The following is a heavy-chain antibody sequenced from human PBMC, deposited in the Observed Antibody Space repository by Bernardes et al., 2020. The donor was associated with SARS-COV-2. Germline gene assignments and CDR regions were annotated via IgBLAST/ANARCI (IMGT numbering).Heavy chain of an antibody. CDR1: GFVFSDSA. CDR3: TIRLVPVGTFDY. Sequence: GGSLRLSCEASGFVFSDSAIHWVRQASGKGLEWVGRIRSKANSHATTSAASVQGRFTISRDDSKNTAYLQMNSLKTEDTSVYYSTIRLVPVGTFDYWGQGTLVTVSS. J-gene: IGHJ4*02. CDR2: IRSKANSHAT. D-gene: IGHD6-13*01. V-gene: IGHV3-73*01.